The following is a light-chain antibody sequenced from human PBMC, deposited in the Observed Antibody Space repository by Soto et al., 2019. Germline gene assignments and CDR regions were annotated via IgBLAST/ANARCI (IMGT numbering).Light chain of an antibody. J-gene: IGLJ1*01. CDR1: SSDIGGYNY. CDR2: EVS. Sequence: QSALTQPASVSGSPGQSITISCTGTSSDIGGYNYVSWYQQHPGKAPKVVIYEVSNRPLGVSNRFSASKSGNTASLIISGLQADDEADYFCSSYRSTTTFGVFGTGTK. V-gene: IGLV2-14*01. CDR3: SSYRSTTTFGV.